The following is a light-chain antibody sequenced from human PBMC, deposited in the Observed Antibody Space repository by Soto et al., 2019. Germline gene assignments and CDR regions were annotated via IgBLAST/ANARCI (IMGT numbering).Light chain of an antibody. CDR2: AAS. CDR1: HSISNF. V-gene: IGKV1-39*01. J-gene: IGKJ4*01. CDR3: QQSYSTPLT. Sequence: DIQMTQSPSSLSTSVGDSVTITCRASHSISNFLNWYQQKPGKAPRLLIYAASSLQSGVPSRFSGSGSGTDFTLTISSLQPEDFATYYCQQSYSTPLTFGGGTKVEIK.